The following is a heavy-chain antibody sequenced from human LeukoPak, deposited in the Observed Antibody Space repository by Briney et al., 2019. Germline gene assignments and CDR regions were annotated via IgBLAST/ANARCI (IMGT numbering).Heavy chain of an antibody. J-gene: IGHJ6*02. CDR2: VHYSGST. CDR1: GDSISSYY. V-gene: IGHV4-59*08. Sequence: SETLSLTCTVSGDSISSYYWSWIRQPPGKGLEWIGYVHYSGSTNYNPSLKSRVTISVDTSKNQFSLKLSSVTAADTAVYYCARRGYYDSSGYYSPYYYGMDVWGQGTTVTVSS. D-gene: IGHD3-22*01. CDR3: ARRGYYDSSGYYSPYYYGMDV.